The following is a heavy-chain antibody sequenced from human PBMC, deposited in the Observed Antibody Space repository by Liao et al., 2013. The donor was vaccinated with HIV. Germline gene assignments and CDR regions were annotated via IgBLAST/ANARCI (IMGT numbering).Heavy chain of an antibody. CDR2: INHSGST. Sequence: QVQLQQWGAGLLKPSETLSLTCAVYGGSFSGYYWSWIRQPPGKGLEWIGEINHSGSTNYNPSLKSRVTISVDTSKNQFSLKLSSVTAADTAVYYCARVWWSVGIDYWGQGTLVTVSS. V-gene: IGHV4-34*01. CDR1: GGSFSGYY. J-gene: IGHJ4*02. CDR3: ARVWWSVGIDY. D-gene: IGHD2-8*02.